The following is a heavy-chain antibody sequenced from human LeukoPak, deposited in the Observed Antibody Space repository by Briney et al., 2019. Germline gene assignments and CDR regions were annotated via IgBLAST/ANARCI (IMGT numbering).Heavy chain of an antibody. J-gene: IGHJ4*02. Sequence: GGSLRLSCAASGFTFSSYWMHWVRQAPGKGLVWVSRINSDGSSTSCADSVKGRFTISRDNAMNSLYLQMNSLRAEDTAVYYCAKEEILPGARSYFDYWGQGTLVTVSS. CDR2: INSDGSST. CDR3: AKEEILPGARSYFDY. CDR1: GFTFSSYW. V-gene: IGHV3-74*01. D-gene: IGHD1-14*01.